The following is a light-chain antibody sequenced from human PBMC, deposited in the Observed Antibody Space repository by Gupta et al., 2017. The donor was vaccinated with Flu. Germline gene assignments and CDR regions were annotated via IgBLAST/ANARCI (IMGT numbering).Light chain of an antibody. CDR2: WAP. CDR3: QQYYSTPLT. Sequence: DIVMTQTQDSLAVSLGERDTINCKSSQSVLYSSNNKNYLAWYQQKPGQPPKLLIYWAPTRESGVPDRFSGSGSGTDFTLTISSLQAEDVAFYYCQQYYSTPLTFGGGTKVEIK. J-gene: IGKJ4*01. CDR1: QSVLYSSNNKNY. V-gene: IGKV4-1*01.